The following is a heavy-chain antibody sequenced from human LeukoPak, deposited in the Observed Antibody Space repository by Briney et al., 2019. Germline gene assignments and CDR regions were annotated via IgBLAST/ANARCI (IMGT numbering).Heavy chain of an antibody. Sequence: GGSLRLSCAASGFTFSNSWMSWIRQAPGQGLEWVANTKQDGSEKYYVDSVKGRFTVSRHNSKNTLYLQMNSLRGDDTAVYYCARDDDGGGHFDYWGQGTLVAVSS. V-gene: IGHV3-7*05. CDR1: GFTFSNSW. D-gene: IGHD2-21*01. CDR3: ARDDDGGGHFDY. J-gene: IGHJ4*02. CDR2: TKQDGSEK.